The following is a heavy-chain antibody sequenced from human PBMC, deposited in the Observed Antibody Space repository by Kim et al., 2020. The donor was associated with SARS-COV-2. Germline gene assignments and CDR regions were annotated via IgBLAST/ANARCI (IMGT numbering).Heavy chain of an antibody. D-gene: IGHD3-22*01. CDR3: AREAGYFDSSGYLYFDY. CDR2: ISYDGSNK. CDR1: GFTFSSYA. V-gene: IGHV3-30*04. Sequence: GGSLRLSCAASGFTFSSYAMHWVRQAPGKGLEWVAVISYDGSNKYYADSVKGRFTISRDNSKNTLYLQMNSLRADDTSVYYCAREAGYFDSSGYLYFDYWGQGTLVTVSS. J-gene: IGHJ4*02.